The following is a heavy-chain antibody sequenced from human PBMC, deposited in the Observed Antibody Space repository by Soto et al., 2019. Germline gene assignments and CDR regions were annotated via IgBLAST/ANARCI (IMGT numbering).Heavy chain of an antibody. CDR3: AKSTLTTVTTSLDT. CDR2: ISSGGTNM. D-gene: IGHD4-17*01. CDR1: GFTFSNYA. J-gene: IGHJ5*02. V-gene: IGHV3-30*18. Sequence: GGSLRLSCAASGFTFSNYAMHWVRQAPGKGLEWVTIISSGGTNMYYADFLGGRFTISRDNSKNTLYLQANSLRPEDTAVYYCAKSTLTTVTTSLDTWGQGILVTVSS.